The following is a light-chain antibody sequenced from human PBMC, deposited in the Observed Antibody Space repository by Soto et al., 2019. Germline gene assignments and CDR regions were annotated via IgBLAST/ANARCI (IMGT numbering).Light chain of an antibody. J-gene: IGKJ5*01. CDR3: QQSYSTPIT. V-gene: IGKV1-39*01. Sequence: DIQMTQSPSSLSASVGGRVTITCRASQSISSYLNWYQQKPGKAPKVLIYAASSLQSGVPSRFSGSGSGTAFTLAISSLQPEDFATYYCQQSYSTPITFGQGTRLEIK. CDR1: QSISSY. CDR2: AAS.